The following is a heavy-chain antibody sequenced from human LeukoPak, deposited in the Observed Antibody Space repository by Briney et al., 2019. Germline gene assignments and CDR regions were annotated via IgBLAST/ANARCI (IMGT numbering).Heavy chain of an antibody. V-gene: IGHV3-23*01. D-gene: IGHD1-26*01. J-gene: IGHJ4*02. CDR3: AKVSYSGSYYRGFDY. CDR1: GFTFSSYA. CDR2: ISGSGGST. Sequence: GGSLRLSCAASGFTFSSYAMSWVRQAPGKGREWVSAISGSGGSTYYADSVKGRFTISRDNSKNTLYLQMNSLRAEDTAVYYCAKVSYSGSYYRGFDYWGQGTLVTVSS.